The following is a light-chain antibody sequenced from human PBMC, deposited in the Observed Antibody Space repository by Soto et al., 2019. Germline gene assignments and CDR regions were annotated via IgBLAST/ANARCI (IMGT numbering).Light chain of an antibody. V-gene: IGLV2-14*01. CDR2: EVS. Sequence: QSALTQPASVSGSPGQSITISCTGTSSDIGTYNYVSWYQQHPGKAPKLMLYEVSNRPSGVSNRFFGSKSGNTASLNISGLPAEDEADYFCNSYTSSSTLDVFGTGTKLTVL. CDR3: NSYTSSSTLDV. CDR1: SSDIGTYNY. J-gene: IGLJ1*01.